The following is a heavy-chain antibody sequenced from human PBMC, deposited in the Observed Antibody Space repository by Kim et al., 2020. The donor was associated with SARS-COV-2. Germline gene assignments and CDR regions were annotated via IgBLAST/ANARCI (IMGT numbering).Heavy chain of an antibody. J-gene: IGHJ3*02. CDR3: ARDPRPMVRGVGKAFDI. CDR2: IYYSGST. Sequence: SETLSLTCTVSGGSISSYYWSWIRQPPGKGLEWIGYIYYSGSTNYNPSLKSRVTISVDTSKNQFSLKLSSVTAADTAVYYCARDPRPMVRGVGKAFDIWGQGTMVTVSS. V-gene: IGHV4-59*13. D-gene: IGHD3-10*01. CDR1: GGSISSYY.